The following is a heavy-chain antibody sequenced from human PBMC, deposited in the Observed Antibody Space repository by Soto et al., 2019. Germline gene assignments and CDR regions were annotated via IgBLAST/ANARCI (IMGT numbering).Heavy chain of an antibody. CDR1: GYTFTCYY. D-gene: IGHD2-15*01. V-gene: IGHV1-2*02. Sequence: SVKVCCKSSGYTFTCYYIHLLRQAPGQGLEWMGWINPNSGGTKYPQKFQGRVTMTRDTSIRTVYMSLTGLKSDDTAVYFCARDLAKGGGSAGFDYWGQGTLVTVSS. J-gene: IGHJ4*02. CDR3: ARDLAKGGGSAGFDY. CDR2: INPNSGGT.